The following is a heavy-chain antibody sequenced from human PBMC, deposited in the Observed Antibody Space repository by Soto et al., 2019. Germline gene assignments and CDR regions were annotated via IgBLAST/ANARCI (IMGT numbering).Heavy chain of an antibody. CDR1: GFPFSSYT. Sequence: PGGSLRLSCAASGFPFSSYTMNWVRQAPGKGLECVSSISSTSGYIYYADSVKGRFTISRDNAKNSLDLQMNSLRAEDTGVYYCAREMVGFNHYFDFWGQGTLVTVSS. J-gene: IGHJ4*02. CDR2: ISSTSGYI. V-gene: IGHV3-21*01. D-gene: IGHD1-26*01. CDR3: AREMVGFNHYFDF.